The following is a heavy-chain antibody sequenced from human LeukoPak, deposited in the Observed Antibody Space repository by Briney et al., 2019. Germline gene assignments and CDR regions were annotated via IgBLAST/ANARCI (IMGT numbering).Heavy chain of an antibody. CDR2: SYYTGST. CDR1: GGSLSSSY. CDR3: ARRVYNRGLYDLGAFDL. D-gene: IGHD2-8*01. V-gene: IGHV4-59*08. Sequence: SETLSLTCTVSGGSLSSSYWSWIRQPPGGGLEWIGYSYYTGSTNYSPALKSRVTISFATSKNQFSLNLRSVTATDTAVYYCARRVYNRGLYDLGAFDLWGQGTMVTVSS. J-gene: IGHJ3*01.